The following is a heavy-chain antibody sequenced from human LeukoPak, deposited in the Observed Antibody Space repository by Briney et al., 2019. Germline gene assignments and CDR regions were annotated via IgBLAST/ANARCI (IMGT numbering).Heavy chain of an antibody. D-gene: IGHD1-26*01. CDR1: GYTLTELS. CDR2: IDPDDGET. J-gene: IGHJ4*02. V-gene: IGHV1-24*01. CDR3: AAVSGSYTLLDC. Sequence: ASVKVSCKVSGYTLTELSIHWVRQAPGKGLEWMGGIDPDDGETIYSPKFQGRGTMTEDTSTDTAHLVLSGLRSEDTAVYFCAAVSGSYTLLDCWGQGTPVTVSS.